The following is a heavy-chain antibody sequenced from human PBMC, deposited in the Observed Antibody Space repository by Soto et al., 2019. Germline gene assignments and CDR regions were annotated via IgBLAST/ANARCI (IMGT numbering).Heavy chain of an antibody. Sequence: QITLKESGPTLVKPTQTLTLTCTFSGFSLSTSGVGVGWIRQPPGKALEWLALIYWDDDKRYSPSLKSRLTIHKDTSKTQVVFTTTKMDPVDTATYYCALRRGYCSGGSCYSIWFDPWGQGTLVTVSS. D-gene: IGHD2-15*01. CDR1: GFSLSTSGVG. V-gene: IGHV2-5*02. CDR3: ALRRGYCSGGSCYSIWFDP. CDR2: IYWDDDK. J-gene: IGHJ5*02.